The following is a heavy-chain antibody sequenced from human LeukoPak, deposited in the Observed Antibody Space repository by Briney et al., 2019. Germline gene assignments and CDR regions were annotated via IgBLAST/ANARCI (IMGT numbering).Heavy chain of an antibody. CDR2: IIPIFGTA. V-gene: IGHV1-69*13. CDR3: ARDQLTGDAFDI. Sequence: SVKVSCKASGGTFSSYAISWVRQAPGQGLEWMGGIIPIFGTANYAQKFQGRVTITADESTSTAYMELSSLRSEDTAVYYCARDQLTGDAFDIWGQGTMVTVSS. D-gene: IGHD3-9*01. J-gene: IGHJ3*02. CDR1: GGTFSSYA.